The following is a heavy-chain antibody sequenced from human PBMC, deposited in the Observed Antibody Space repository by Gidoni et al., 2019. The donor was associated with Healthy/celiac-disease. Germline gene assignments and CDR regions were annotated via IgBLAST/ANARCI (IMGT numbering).Heavy chain of an antibody. CDR1: GGTFSSDA. V-gene: IGHV1-69*01. CDR3: AREGYSGYDPIDYYYYGMDV. D-gene: IGHD5-12*01. Sequence: QVQLMQSGAEVKKPGSSVTVCCKASGGTFSSDAISWGRQAPGQGLEWMGGIIPTFGTANDAQKFQGRVTITADESTSTAYMELSSLRSEYTSVYYCAREGYSGYDPIDYYYYGMDVWGHGTTVTVSS. CDR2: IIPTFGTA. J-gene: IGHJ6*02.